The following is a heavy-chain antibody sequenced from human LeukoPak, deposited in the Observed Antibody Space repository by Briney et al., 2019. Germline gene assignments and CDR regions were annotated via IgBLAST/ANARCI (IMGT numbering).Heavy chain of an antibody. CDR3: ASTSSSYCGGDCYSG. CDR1: GGSISSSNW. CDR2: IYHSGST. D-gene: IGHD2-21*02. Sequence: PSGTLSLTCAVSGGSISSSNWWSWVRQPPGEGLEWVGEIYHSGSTNYNQSLKSRVTISVDKSKNQFSLKLSSVTAADTAVYYCASTSSSYCGGDCYSGWGQGTLVTVSS. J-gene: IGHJ4*02. V-gene: IGHV4-4*02.